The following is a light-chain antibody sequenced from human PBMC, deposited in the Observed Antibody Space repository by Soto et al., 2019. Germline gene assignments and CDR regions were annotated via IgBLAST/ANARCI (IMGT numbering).Light chain of an antibody. CDR2: VNI. CDR3: QSYDSSLSGSV. J-gene: IGLJ3*02. Sequence: QAVVTQPPSVSGAPGQRVTISCTGSSSNIGANYDVHWYQHLPGTAPRLLIYVNINRPSGVPDRFSGSKSGTSASLAITGLQTDDEADYYCQSYDSSLSGSVFGGGTKVTVL. V-gene: IGLV1-40*01. CDR1: SSNIGANYD.